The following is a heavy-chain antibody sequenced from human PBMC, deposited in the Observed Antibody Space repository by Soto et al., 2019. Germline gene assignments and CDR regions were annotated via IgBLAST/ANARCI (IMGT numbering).Heavy chain of an antibody. CDR1: GDSVSAYS. Sequence: SETLALTCAVSGDSVSAYSGSWVRQTPGKGLEWIGNIHYNGNTKYNPSLKSRVTMSVDTSKNQFSLKLISVTAADTAKYFCAREGNLGRWLQPLDFWGQGTLVTVSS. V-gene: IGHV4-59*02. CDR3: AREGNLGRWLQPLDF. CDR2: IHYNGNT. D-gene: IGHD5-12*01. J-gene: IGHJ4*02.